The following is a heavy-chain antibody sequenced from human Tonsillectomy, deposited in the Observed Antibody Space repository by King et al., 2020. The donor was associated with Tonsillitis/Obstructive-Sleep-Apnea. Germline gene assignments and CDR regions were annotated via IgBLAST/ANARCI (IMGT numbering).Heavy chain of an antibody. J-gene: IGHJ4*02. V-gene: IGHV3-53*01. CDR2: IYSNGRT. D-gene: IGHD6-19*01. CDR3: ARMNLAVD. CDR1: GFTFSSDY. Sequence: VQLVESGGGLIQPGGSLRLACAASGFTFSSDYMSWVRQAPGKGLEWVSVIYSNGRTYYPDSVKGRFTISRDNSKNTLYLQMNSLRAEDTAVYYCARMNLAVDWGQGTLVTVSS.